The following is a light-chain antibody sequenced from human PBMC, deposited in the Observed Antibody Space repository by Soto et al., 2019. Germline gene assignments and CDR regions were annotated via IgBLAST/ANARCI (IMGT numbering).Light chain of an antibody. V-gene: IGKV3-11*01. Sequence: EIVLTQSPATLSLSPGERATLSCRASQRVRNDLVWYHQKPGQAPRVLIYSASNRATGIPARFSGSGSGTDFTLTISSLEPEDFAVYYCQQRTNWPPTFGGGTKVEMK. CDR3: QQRTNWPPT. J-gene: IGKJ4*01. CDR1: QRVRND. CDR2: SAS.